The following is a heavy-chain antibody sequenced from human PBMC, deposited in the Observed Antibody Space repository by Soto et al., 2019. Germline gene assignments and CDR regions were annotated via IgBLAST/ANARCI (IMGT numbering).Heavy chain of an antibody. CDR3: AREAVYCGSGRNGLGY. Sequence: QVQLQESGPGLVKPSETLSLTCTVSGGSIGSYYWSWIRQPPQKGLEWIGYIYYSGSTTYNPSLKSRVTLSRETSKNQFSLKLYAVTAAETAVYYCAREAVYCGSGRNGLGYWGQGPLVTVSS. V-gene: IGHV4-59*01. D-gene: IGHD3-10*01. CDR1: GGSIGSYY. CDR2: IYYSGST. J-gene: IGHJ4*02.